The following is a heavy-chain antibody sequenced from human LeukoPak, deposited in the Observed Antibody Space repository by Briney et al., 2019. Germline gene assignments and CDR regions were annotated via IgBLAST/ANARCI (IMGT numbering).Heavy chain of an antibody. D-gene: IGHD2-2*01. J-gene: IGHJ4*02. CDR3: ARGRYGGRVVPAAHGFDY. Sequence: GASVKVSCKASGYTFTSYGISWVRQAPGQGLEWMGWISAYNGNTNYAQKLQGRVTMTTDTSTSTAYMELRSLRSDDTAVYYCARGRYGGRVVPAAHGFDYWGQGTLVTVSS. V-gene: IGHV1-18*01. CDR2: ISAYNGNT. CDR1: GYTFTSYG.